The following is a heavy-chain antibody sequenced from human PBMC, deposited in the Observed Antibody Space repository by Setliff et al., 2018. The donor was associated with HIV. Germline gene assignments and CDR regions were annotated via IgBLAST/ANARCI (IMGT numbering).Heavy chain of an antibody. J-gene: IGHJ3*02. V-gene: IGHV1-69*05. CDR1: GGTFSRYA. D-gene: IGHD3-10*01. Sequence: SVKVSCKASGGTFSRYAISWVRQAPGQGLEWMGGIITIFGTANYAQKFQGRVTTTTDESTSTAYMELSSLRSEDTAVYYCARDRGEVAMVRGAHDAFDIWGQGTMVTVSS. CDR2: IITIFGTA. CDR3: ARDRGEVAMVRGAHDAFDI.